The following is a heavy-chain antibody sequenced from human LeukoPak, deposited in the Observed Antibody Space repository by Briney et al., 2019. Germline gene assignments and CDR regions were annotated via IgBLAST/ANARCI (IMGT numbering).Heavy chain of an antibody. CDR2: INIDSITV. CDR1: GFPLSSHR. J-gene: IGHJ4*02. V-gene: IGHV3-48*01. CDR3: STAKFDN. Sequence: GGSLRLSCAASGFPLSSHRINWVRQAPGKGLEWVSYINIDSITVNYADSVKGRFTISRDNAKNTLYLQMNSLRAEDTAVYYCSTAKFDNWGQGTLVTVSS.